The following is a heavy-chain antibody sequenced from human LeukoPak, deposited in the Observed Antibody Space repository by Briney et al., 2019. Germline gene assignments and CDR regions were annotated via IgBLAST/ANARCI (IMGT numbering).Heavy chain of an antibody. Sequence: SETLSLTCTVSGGSISTYYWSWIRQPPGKGLEWIGYIYYSGSTNYNPSLKSRVTISVDTSKNQFSLKLSSVTAADTAVYYCARTKTYYYDSSGHGGYYFDYWGQGTLVTVSS. J-gene: IGHJ4*02. CDR3: ARTKTYYYDSSGHGGYYFDY. V-gene: IGHV4-59*08. CDR1: GGSISTYY. CDR2: IYYSGST. D-gene: IGHD3-22*01.